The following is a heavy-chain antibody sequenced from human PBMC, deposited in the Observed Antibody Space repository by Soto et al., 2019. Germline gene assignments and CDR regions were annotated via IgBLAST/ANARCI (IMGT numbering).Heavy chain of an antibody. CDR2: IYHSGST. CDR3: ARSDYDILTGPNFFDY. D-gene: IGHD3-9*01. Sequence: PSETLSLTCAVSGYSISSGYYWGWIRQPPGKGLEWIGSIYHSGSTYYNPSLKSRVTISVDTSKNQFSLKLSSVTAADTAVYYCARSDYDILTGPNFFDYWGQGTLVTVSS. CDR1: GYSISSGYY. J-gene: IGHJ4*02. V-gene: IGHV4-38-2*01.